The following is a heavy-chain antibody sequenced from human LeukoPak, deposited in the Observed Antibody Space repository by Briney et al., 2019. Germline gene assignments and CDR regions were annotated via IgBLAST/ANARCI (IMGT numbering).Heavy chain of an antibody. CDR3: ARDQDTYYYDSSPLGY. CDR2: IYTSGST. CDR1: GGSISSGSYY. D-gene: IGHD3-22*01. Sequence: SETLSLTCTVSGGSISSGSYYWSWIRQPAGKGLEWIGRIYTSGSTNYNPSLKSRVTISVDTSKNQFSLKLSSVTAADTAVYYCARDQDTYYYDSSPLGYWGQGTLVTVSS. J-gene: IGHJ4*02. V-gene: IGHV4-61*02.